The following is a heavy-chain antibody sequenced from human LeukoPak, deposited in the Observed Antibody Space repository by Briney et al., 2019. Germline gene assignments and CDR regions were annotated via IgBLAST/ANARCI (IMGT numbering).Heavy chain of an antibody. D-gene: IGHD3-9*01. CDR1: GFSFSNAW. Sequence: GGSLRLSCAASGFSFSNAWMSWVRQAPGKGLEWVGRIKSNTDGETTDYAAPVKGRFTISRDDSKNTLYLQMNSLKTEDTAVYYCTTAFPVLLRYFDWLLTNPDYWGQGTLVTVSS. V-gene: IGHV3-15*01. J-gene: IGHJ4*02. CDR2: IKSNTDGETT. CDR3: TTAFPVLLRYFDWLLTNPDY.